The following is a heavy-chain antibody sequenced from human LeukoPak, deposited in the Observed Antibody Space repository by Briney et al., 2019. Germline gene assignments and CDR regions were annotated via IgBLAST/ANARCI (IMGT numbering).Heavy chain of an antibody. D-gene: IGHD2-8*01. V-gene: IGHV1-2*02. CDR2: TDPNSGDT. CDR3: ATSKDIVQGGGPYYFDY. CDR1: GYIFIGYY. Sequence: ASVKVSCKASGYIFIGYYLPGVRQAPGQGLEWMGWTDPNSGDTKYAQKFQGRVTMTRDTSISTAYMELRSLRSDDTAVYFCATSKDIVQGGGPYYFDYWGQGTLVTVSS. J-gene: IGHJ4*02.